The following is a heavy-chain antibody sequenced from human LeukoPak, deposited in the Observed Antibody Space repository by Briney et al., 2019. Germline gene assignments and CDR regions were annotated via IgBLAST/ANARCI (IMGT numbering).Heavy chain of an antibody. D-gene: IGHD3-9*01. CDR1: GGSISSGSYY. CDR2: IYTSGST. Sequence: TLSLTCTVSGGSISSGSYYWSWIRQPAGKGLEWIGRIYTSGSTNYNPSLKSRVTISVDTSKNQFSLKLSSVTAADTAVYYCARDGLRYFEGFDPWGQGTLVTASS. J-gene: IGHJ5*02. V-gene: IGHV4-61*02. CDR3: ARDGLRYFEGFDP.